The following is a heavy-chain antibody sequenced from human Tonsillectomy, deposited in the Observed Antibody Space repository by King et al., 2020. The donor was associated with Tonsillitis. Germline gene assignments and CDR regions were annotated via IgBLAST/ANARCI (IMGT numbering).Heavy chain of an antibody. CDR3: SAVLTGYYQYYFDF. D-gene: IGHD3-9*01. Sequence: VQLVESGGGLVKPGRSLRLSCTASRFTFGDYAMRWFRQAPGKGLEWVGFIRTKTYGGTTDYAASLKGRFTISRDDSKSIAYLQMNSLKTEDTAVYYCSAVLTGYYQYYFDFWGQGTLVTVSS. CDR2: IRTKTYGGTT. V-gene: IGHV3-49*05. J-gene: IGHJ4*02. CDR1: RFTFGDYA.